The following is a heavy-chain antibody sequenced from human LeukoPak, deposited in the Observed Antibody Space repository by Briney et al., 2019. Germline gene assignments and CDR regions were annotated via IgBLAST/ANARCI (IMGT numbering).Heavy chain of an antibody. J-gene: IGHJ3*02. V-gene: IGHV1-46*01. CDR3: AEGGDYYDSSGRKGGAFDI. CDR2: INPSGGST. CDR1: GYTFTSYY. D-gene: IGHD3-22*01. Sequence: ASVKVSCKASGYTFTSYYMHWVRQAPGQGLEWMGIINPSGGSTSYAQKFQGRVTMTRDTSTSTVYMELSSLRSEDTAVYYCAEGGDYYDSSGRKGGAFDIWGQGTMVTVSS.